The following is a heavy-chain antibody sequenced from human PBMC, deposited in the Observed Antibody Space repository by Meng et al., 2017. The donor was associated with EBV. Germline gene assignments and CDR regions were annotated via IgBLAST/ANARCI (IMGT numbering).Heavy chain of an antibody. V-gene: IGHV1-69*01. J-gene: IGHJ4*02. Sequence: QVQWVHAGAEVKKPGSSVKVSCKASGGTFSSYAISWVRQAPGQGLEWMGGIIPIFGTANYAQKFQGRVTITADESTSTAYMELSSLRSEDTAVYYCARGYYGSGSYYEVDYWGQGTLVTVSS. CDR1: GGTFSSYA. CDR2: IIPIFGTA. CDR3: ARGYYGSGSYYEVDY. D-gene: IGHD3-10*01.